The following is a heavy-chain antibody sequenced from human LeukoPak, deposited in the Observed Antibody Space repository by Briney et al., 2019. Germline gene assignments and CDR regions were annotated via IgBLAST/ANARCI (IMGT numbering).Heavy chain of an antibody. CDR1: GYTLTELS. CDR3: ARLERLDDAFDI. V-gene: IGHV1-24*01. Sequence: ASVKVSCKVSGYTLTELSMHWVRQAPGKGLEWMGGFDPEDGETIYAQKFQGRVTMTEDTSTDTAYMELSSLRSEDTAVYYCARLERLDDAFDIWGQGTMVTVSS. J-gene: IGHJ3*02. D-gene: IGHD1-1*01. CDR2: FDPEDGET.